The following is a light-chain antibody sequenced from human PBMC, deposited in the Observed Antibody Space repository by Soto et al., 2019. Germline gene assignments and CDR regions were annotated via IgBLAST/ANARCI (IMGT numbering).Light chain of an antibody. Sequence: EIVLTQSPATLSLSPGDTATLSCRASQSVTSSLAWFQQKPGQAPRFLIYDVSRRATAIPARFSGSGSGTDFTLYIRSLEPEDFAVYYCQQRTTWPTFGGGTKVEIK. V-gene: IGKV3-11*01. CDR3: QQRTTWPT. J-gene: IGKJ4*01. CDR1: QSVTSS. CDR2: DVS.